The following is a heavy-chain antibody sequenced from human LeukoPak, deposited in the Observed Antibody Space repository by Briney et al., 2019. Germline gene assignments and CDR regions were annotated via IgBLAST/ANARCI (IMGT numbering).Heavy chain of an antibody. D-gene: IGHD1-26*01. CDR1: GFTFSSYS. J-gene: IGHJ4*02. Sequence: GGSLRLPCAASGFTFSSYSMNWVRQAPGKGLEWVSSISSSSSYIYYADSVKGRFTISRDNAKNSLYLQMNSLRAEDTAVYYCARGGGGSYYHLLDYWGQGTLVTVSS. CDR2: ISSSSSYI. CDR3: ARGGGGSYYHLLDY. V-gene: IGHV3-21*01.